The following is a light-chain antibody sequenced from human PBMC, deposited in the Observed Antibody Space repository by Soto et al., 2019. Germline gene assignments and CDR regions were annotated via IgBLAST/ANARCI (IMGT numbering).Light chain of an antibody. CDR3: SSYAGSTKVV. Sequence: QPVLTQPRSVSGSPGQSVTISCTATGSDVGDSSHVSWYQLHPGKAPKLMIYEVTKRPSGGSDRFSGSKSGNTASLTISGLQAEDEGDYYCSSYAGSTKVVFGGGTKVTVL. J-gene: IGLJ3*02. V-gene: IGLV2-11*01. CDR1: GSDVGDSSH. CDR2: EVT.